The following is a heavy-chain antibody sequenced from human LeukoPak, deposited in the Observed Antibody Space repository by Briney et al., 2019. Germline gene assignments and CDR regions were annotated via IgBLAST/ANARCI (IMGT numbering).Heavy chain of an antibody. Sequence: HSGRSLRLSCAASGFTFSSYAMHWVRRAPGKGLEWVAVISYGGSNKYYADSVKGRFTISTDNSKNTLYLQMNSLRAEDTAVYYCARDTTTGYFGYWGQGTLVTVSS. J-gene: IGHJ4*02. CDR2: ISYGGSNK. V-gene: IGHV3-30*04. CDR3: ARDTTTGYFGY. D-gene: IGHD2-8*02. CDR1: GFTFSSYA.